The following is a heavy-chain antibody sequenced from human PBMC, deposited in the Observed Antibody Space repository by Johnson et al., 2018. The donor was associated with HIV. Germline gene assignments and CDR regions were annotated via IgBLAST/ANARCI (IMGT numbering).Heavy chain of an antibody. Sequence: QVQLVESGGGVVQPGRSLRVSCAASGFTFSSYAMHWVRQAPGKGLEWVAVIAYDGSNKYYADSVKGRFTISRDNSKNTLYLQMNSLRVEDTAVYYCVRDADDAFDVWGQGTMVTVSS. CDR3: VRDADDAFDV. CDR2: IAYDGSNK. J-gene: IGHJ3*01. CDR1: GFTFSSYA. V-gene: IGHV3-30*04.